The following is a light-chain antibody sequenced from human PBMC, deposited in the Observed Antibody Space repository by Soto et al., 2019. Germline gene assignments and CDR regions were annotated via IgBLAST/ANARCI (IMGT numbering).Light chain of an antibody. CDR2: GAS. V-gene: IGKV3-15*01. CDR1: QSVSTN. Sequence: EIVMTQSPVTLSVSPGERATLSCRASQSVSTNAAWYQQKPGQSPRLLIYGASTRATGIPARFSGSGSGTEFILTISSLQSEDFAVYYCQQYSQWPPWTFGQGTKVDIK. CDR3: QQYSQWPPWT. J-gene: IGKJ1*01.